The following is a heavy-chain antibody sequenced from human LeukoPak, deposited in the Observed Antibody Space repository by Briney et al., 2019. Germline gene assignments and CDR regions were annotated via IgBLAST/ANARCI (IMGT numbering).Heavy chain of an antibody. CDR2: IKHDGSET. Sequence: GGSLRLSCAASGFTFSPFWMTVVRQAPGKGLEWVANIKHDGSETSYVDSVKGLLTISRDKAKNSLYLQMNSLRAEDTAVYYCARVAAAYIYYYQYMDVWGKGTTVTVSS. D-gene: IGHD6-13*01. V-gene: IGHV3-7*01. CDR1: GFTFSPFW. CDR3: ARVAAAYIYYYQYMDV. J-gene: IGHJ6*03.